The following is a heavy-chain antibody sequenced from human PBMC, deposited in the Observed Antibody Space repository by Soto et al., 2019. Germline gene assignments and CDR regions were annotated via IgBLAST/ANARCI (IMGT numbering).Heavy chain of an antibody. J-gene: IGHJ5*02. CDR3: ATSSSHLPAAMSWFDP. D-gene: IGHD2-2*01. V-gene: IGHV4-38-2*01. CDR1: GYSISSGYF. CDR2: IYHSGTT. Sequence: SETLSLTCAVSGYSISSGYFWGWIRQPPGKGLEWIGTIYHSGTTYYNPSLKSRVTISVDTSKNQFSLKLTSVTAADTAVYYCATSSSHLPAAMSWFDPWGQGTLVTVSS.